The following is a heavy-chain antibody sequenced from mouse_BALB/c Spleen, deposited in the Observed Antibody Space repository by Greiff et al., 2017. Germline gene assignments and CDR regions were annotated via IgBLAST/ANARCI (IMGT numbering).Heavy chain of an antibody. D-gene: IGHD1-1*01. CDR1: GFNIKDYY. CDR2: IDPENGNT. Sequence: VQLQQSGAELVRPGALVKLSCKASGFNIKDYYMHWVKQRPEQGLEWIGWIDPENGNTIYDPKFQGKASITADTSSNTAYLQLSSLTSEDTAVYYCARYGSSGGDYWGQGTSVTVSS. J-gene: IGHJ4*01. V-gene: IGHV14-1*02. CDR3: ARYGSSGGDY.